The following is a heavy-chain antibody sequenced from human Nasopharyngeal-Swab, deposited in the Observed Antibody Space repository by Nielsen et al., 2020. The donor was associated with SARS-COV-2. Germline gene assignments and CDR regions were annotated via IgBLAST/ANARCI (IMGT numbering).Heavy chain of an antibody. V-gene: IGHV3-53*04. CDR2: IYSGGST. D-gene: IGHD5-24*01. CDR3: AKGGLDV. J-gene: IGHJ4*02. Sequence: VRQAPGKGLEWVSVIYSGGSTYYADSVKGRFTISRHNSKNTLYLQMNSLRAEDTAVYYCAKGGLDVWGQGTLVTVSS.